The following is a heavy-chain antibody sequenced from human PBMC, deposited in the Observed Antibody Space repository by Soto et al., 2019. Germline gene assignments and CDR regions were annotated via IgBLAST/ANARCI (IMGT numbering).Heavy chain of an antibody. CDR1: GYTFTGYY. D-gene: IGHD3-10*01. CDR2: INPNSGGT. CDR3: ARKEGNYYGSGSTPLSGAFDI. J-gene: IGHJ3*02. Sequence: ASVKVSCKASGYTFTGYYMHWVRQAPGQGLEWMGWINPNSGGTNYAQKFQGRVTMTRDTSISTAYMELSRLRSDDTAVYYCARKEGNYYGSGSTPLSGAFDIWGQGKMVTVSS. V-gene: IGHV1-2*02.